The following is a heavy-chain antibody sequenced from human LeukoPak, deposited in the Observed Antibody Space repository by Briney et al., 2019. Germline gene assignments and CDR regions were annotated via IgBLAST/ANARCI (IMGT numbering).Heavy chain of an antibody. CDR1: GFTFSGYG. J-gene: IGHJ4*02. D-gene: IGHD2-21*02. V-gene: IGHV3-30*18. CDR2: ISYDGGHK. Sequence: GGSLRLSCAASGFTFSGYGMHWVRQAPGKGLEWVAIISYDGGHKYYADSVKGRFTISRDSSKNTLYLQMNSLRAEDTAVYYCAKDSCGGDCYSLDYWGQGTLVTVSS. CDR3: AKDSCGGDCYSLDY.